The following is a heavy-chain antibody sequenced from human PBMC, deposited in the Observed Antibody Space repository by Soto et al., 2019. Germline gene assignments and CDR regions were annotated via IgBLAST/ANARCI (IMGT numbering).Heavy chain of an antibody. J-gene: IGHJ5*02. D-gene: IGHD4-17*01. CDR1: GGSFSGYY. V-gene: IGHV4-34*01. Sequence: QVQLQQWGAGPLEPSETLSLTCAVYGGSFSGYYWSWIRQPPGKGLEWIGEINHSGSANYNPSLKSRVTISVDTSKNQFSLKLSSVTAADTAVYYCARGSRTTVTTERVHWFDPWGQGTLVTVSS. CDR2: INHSGSA. CDR3: ARGSRTTVTTERVHWFDP.